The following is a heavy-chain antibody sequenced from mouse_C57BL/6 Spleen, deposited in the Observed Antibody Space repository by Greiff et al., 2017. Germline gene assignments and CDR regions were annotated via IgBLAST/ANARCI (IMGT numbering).Heavy chain of an antibody. V-gene: IGHV5-4*01. J-gene: IGHJ2*01. D-gene: IGHD2-1*01. CDR2: ISDGGSYT. CDR3: ARDLYPFDY. CDR1: GFTFSSYA. Sequence: DVMLVESGGGLVKPGGSLKLSCAASGFTFSSYAMSWVRQTPEKRLEWVATISDGGSYTYYPDNVKGRFTISRDNAKNNLYLQMSHLKSEDTAMYYCARDLYPFDYWGQGTTLTVAS.